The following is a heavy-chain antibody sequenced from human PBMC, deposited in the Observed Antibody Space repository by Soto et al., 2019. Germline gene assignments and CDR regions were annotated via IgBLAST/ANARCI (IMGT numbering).Heavy chain of an antibody. J-gene: IGHJ4*02. CDR3: APMIERAFFDS. V-gene: IGHV2-5*02. D-gene: IGHD2-21*01. CDR2: VYWDDDK. Sequence: SGPTLVNPTQPLTLTCTFSGVSLSTGGMGVGWIRQPPGKALEWLALVYWDDDKRYSPSLKSRLTITKDTSKNQVVLTMTYMDPADTDTYYCAPMIERAFFDSWGQGTLVTVSS. CDR1: GVSLSTGGMG.